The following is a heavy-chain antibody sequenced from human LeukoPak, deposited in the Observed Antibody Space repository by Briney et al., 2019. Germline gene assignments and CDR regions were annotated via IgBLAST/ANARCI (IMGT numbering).Heavy chain of an antibody. D-gene: IGHD2-2*02. Sequence: GGSLRLSCAASGFTFSSYAMHWVRQAPGKGLEWVAVISYDGSNKYYADSVKGRFTISRDNSKNTLYLQMNSLRAEDTAVYYCARDRAVCSSTSCYKSPHYYYYGMDVWGQGTTVTVSS. CDR3: ARDRAVCSSTSCYKSPHYYYYGMDV. CDR1: GFTFSSYA. J-gene: IGHJ6*02. V-gene: IGHV3-30*04. CDR2: ISYDGSNK.